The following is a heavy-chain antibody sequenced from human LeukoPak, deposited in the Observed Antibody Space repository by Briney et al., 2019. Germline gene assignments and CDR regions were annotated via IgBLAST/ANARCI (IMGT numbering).Heavy chain of an antibody. Sequence: GGSLRLSCAASGFTFSSFSMNWVRQAPGKGLEWVSSISSGGDYKHYADSVKGRLTISRDNAKNTLYLQMNSLRAEDTAVYYCAKRGRVTTTLLYYYYMDVWGKGTTVTISS. D-gene: IGHD4-17*01. V-gene: IGHV3-21*01. CDR2: ISSGGDYK. CDR3: AKRGRVTTTLLYYYYMDV. J-gene: IGHJ6*03. CDR1: GFTFSSFS.